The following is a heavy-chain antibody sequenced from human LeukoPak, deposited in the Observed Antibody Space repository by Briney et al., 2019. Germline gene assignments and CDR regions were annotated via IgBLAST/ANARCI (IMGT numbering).Heavy chain of an antibody. CDR1: GFTFSSYG. D-gene: IGHD3-16*01. CDR2: ISYDGSNK. J-gene: IGHJ4*02. V-gene: IGHV3-30*18. Sequence: GGSLRLSCAASGFTFSSYGMHWVRQAPGKGLEWVAVISYDGSNKYCADSVKGRFTTSRDNSKNTLYLQMNSLRAEDTAVYYCAKDPGELSVDYWGQGTLVTVSS. CDR3: AKDPGELSVDY.